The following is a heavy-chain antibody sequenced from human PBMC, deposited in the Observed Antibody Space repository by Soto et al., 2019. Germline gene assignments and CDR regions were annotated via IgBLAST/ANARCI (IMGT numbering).Heavy chain of an antibody. CDR3: ASHYDFWSGYYRYYYGMDV. Sequence: HPGGSLRLSCAASGFTFSSYAMSWVRQASGKGLEWVSAISGSGGSTYYADSVKGRFTISRDNSKNTLYLQMNSLRAEDTAVYYCASHYDFWSGYYRYYYGMDVWGQGTTVTVSS. V-gene: IGHV3-23*01. CDR2: ISGSGGST. J-gene: IGHJ6*02. CDR1: GFTFSSYA. D-gene: IGHD3-3*01.